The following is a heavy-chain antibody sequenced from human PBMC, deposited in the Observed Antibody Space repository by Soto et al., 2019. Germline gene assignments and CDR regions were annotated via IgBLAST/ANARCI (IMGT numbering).Heavy chain of an antibody. D-gene: IGHD3-10*01. V-gene: IGHV3-7*01. CDR3: ARRASVGRGWDV. Sequence: EVQLVESGGGLVQPGGSLRLSCAASGFTFSRYWMSWVRQAPVKGLEWVGNIKQDGSEKNYVDSVKGRFTISRDNAKNSLYLQMSSLRAEDTAVYYCARRASVGRGWDVWGQGTTVVVSS. CDR2: IKQDGSEK. J-gene: IGHJ6*02. CDR1: GFTFSRYW.